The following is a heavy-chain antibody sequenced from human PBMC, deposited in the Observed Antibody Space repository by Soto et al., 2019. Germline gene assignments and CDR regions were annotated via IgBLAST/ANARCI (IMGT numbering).Heavy chain of an antibody. Sequence: PSETLSLTCAVYGGSFSGYYWSWIRQPPGKGLEWIGEINHSGSTNYNPSLKSRVTISVDTSKNQFSLKLSSVTAADTAVYYCARTLQGRGYDSSGYYYSFDYWGQGTLVTVSS. CDR1: GGSFSGYY. CDR2: INHSGST. CDR3: ARTLQGRGYDSSGYYYSFDY. J-gene: IGHJ4*02. V-gene: IGHV4-34*01. D-gene: IGHD3-22*01.